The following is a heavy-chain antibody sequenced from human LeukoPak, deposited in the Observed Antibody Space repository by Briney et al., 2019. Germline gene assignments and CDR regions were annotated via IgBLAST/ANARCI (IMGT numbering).Heavy chain of an antibody. Sequence: GGSLRLSCAPSGFIFSTYALSWVRQAPGKGLEWASSISGSGGSTYHADSVKGRFTISRDSSKNTLCLQMNSLRAEDTAIYYCARVIRAAPGKGYFDYWGQGTLVTVSS. J-gene: IGHJ4*02. V-gene: IGHV3-23*01. CDR2: ISGSGGST. CDR1: GFIFSTYA. CDR3: ARVIRAAPGKGYFDY. D-gene: IGHD6-13*01.